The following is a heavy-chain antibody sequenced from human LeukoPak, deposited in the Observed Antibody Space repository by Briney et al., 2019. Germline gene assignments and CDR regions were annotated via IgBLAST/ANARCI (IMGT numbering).Heavy chain of an antibody. CDR3: ARGAPYCSGGSCMYYFDY. J-gene: IGHJ4*02. V-gene: IGHV3-21*01. CDR1: GLTFSSYS. CDR2: ISSSSSYI. Sequence: GGSLRLSCAASGLTFSSYSMNWVRQAPGKGLEWVSSISSSSSYIYYADSVKGRFTISRDNAKNSLYLQMNSLRAEDTAVYYCARGAPYCSGGSCMYYFDYWGQGTLVTVSS. D-gene: IGHD2-15*01.